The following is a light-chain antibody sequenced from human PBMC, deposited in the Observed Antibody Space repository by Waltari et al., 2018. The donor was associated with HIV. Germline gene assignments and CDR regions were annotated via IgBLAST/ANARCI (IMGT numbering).Light chain of an antibody. V-gene: IGLV1-40*01. J-gene: IGLJ3*02. Sequence: QSVLTQPPSVSGAPGQRVTISCTGSSSNIGAGYDVHWYQPLPGTAPKRLIYGNSNRPSGVPDRFSGSKSGTSASLAITGLQAEDEADYYCQSYDSSLSGSTVFGGGTKLTVL. CDR3: QSYDSSLSGSTV. CDR1: SSNIGAGYD. CDR2: GNS.